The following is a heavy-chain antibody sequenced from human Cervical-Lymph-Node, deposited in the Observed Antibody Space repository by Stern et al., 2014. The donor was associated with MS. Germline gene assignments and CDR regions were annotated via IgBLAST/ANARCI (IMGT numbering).Heavy chain of an antibody. V-gene: IGHV4-4*02. J-gene: IGHJ3*01. CDR1: GDPVLSVGW. CDR2: VYYTGIT. Sequence: QLQLQESGPGLVKPSGALSLPCTASGDPVLSVGWGIWVPQAPGNRPWWFGQVYYTGITYFNPSLRSRVTMSLDTSKNQFSMQLRSVTDADAAVYYCAREARRGCSQCSDALAVWGQGTVVTISS. CDR3: AREARRGCSQCSDALAV. D-gene: IGHD6-19*01.